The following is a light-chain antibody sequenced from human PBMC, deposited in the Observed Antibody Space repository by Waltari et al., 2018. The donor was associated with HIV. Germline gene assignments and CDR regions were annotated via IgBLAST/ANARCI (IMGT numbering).Light chain of an antibody. CDR2: EVS. J-gene: IGLJ3*02. CDR1: NSTVGGYNY. Sequence: HSALTQPASVSGSPGQSTAIACTGPNSTVGGYNYVSWYHQHPGKAPKLMIFEVSNRPSGVSNRFAGSKSGNTASLTISGLRAEDEADYYCSSYTTFSILVFGGGTKLTVL. V-gene: IGLV2-14*01. CDR3: SSYTTFSILV.